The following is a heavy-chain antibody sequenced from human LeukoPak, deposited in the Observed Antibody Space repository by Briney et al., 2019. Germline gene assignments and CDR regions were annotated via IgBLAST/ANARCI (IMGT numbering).Heavy chain of an antibody. CDR1: GGSISSYH. CDR3: ARDRDANGHYDP. D-gene: IGHD1-1*01. CDR2: IYGSGNI. V-gene: IGHV4-59*12. J-gene: IGHJ5*02. Sequence: SETLSLTCTVSGGSISSYHWRWIRQPPGKRLEWIGSIYGSGNINYNPSLKSRVTISADTAKNQFSLKLSSVTAADTAVDYWARDRDANGHYDPWGQGTLVTVSS.